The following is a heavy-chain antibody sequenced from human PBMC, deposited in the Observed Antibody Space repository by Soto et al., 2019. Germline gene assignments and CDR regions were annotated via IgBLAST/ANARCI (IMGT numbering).Heavy chain of an antibody. Sequence: QVQLVESGGGVVQPGRYLRVSCAASGITFNSYAMHWVRQAPGKGLEWVAVISYDGSNKYYADSVKGRFTISRDNSKNTLYLQMNSLRAEDTAVYYCARLSAMAVFDYWGQGTLVTVSS. V-gene: IGHV3-30-3*01. J-gene: IGHJ4*02. CDR2: ISYDGSNK. D-gene: IGHD5-18*01. CDR1: GITFNSYA. CDR3: ARLSAMAVFDY.